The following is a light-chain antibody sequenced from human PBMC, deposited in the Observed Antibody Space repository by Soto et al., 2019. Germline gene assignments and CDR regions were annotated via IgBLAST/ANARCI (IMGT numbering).Light chain of an antibody. CDR1: SSDIGSYNR. CDR3: NSFTTSSTYV. Sequence: QSVLAQPASVSGSPGQSITISCTGTSSDIGSYNRVSWYQQPPGTAPKLIIYEVNNRPSGVPDRFSGSKSGNPASLTISGLQAEDEADYYCNSFTTSSTYVFGTGTKVTAL. CDR2: EVN. V-gene: IGLV2-18*02. J-gene: IGLJ1*01.